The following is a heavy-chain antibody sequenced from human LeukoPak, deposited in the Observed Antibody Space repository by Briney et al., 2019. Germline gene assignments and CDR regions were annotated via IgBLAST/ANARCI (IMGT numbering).Heavy chain of an antibody. CDR3: AREMATFGYFDY. D-gene: IGHD5-24*01. V-gene: IGHV1-69*05. Sequence: SVKVSCKASGGTFGSYAISWVRQAPGQGLEWMGRIIPIFGTANYAQKFQGRVTITTDESTSTAYMELSSLRSEDTAVYYCAREMATFGYFDYWGQGTLVTVSS. CDR1: GGTFGSYA. CDR2: IIPIFGTA. J-gene: IGHJ4*02.